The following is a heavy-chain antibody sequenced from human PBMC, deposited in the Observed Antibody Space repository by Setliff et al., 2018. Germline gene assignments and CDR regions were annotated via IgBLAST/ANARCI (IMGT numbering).Heavy chain of an antibody. Sequence: ASETLSLTCNVSGASIRNFYWTWIRQPPGKGLEWIGYVHFTGSTNYNPSLKSRVTMSVDVSKSQFSLRLSSVTAADTAVYYCARDRVVVLAGRRGFYFDYWGQGTLVTVSS. CDR2: VHFTGST. D-gene: IGHD2-15*01. J-gene: IGHJ4*02. CDR1: GASIRNFY. CDR3: ARDRVVVLAGRRGFYFDY. V-gene: IGHV4-59*01.